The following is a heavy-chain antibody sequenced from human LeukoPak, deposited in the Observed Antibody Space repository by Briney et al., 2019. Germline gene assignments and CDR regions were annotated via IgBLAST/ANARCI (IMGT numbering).Heavy chain of an antibody. CDR1: GGSFSGYY. CDR2: INHSGST. D-gene: IGHD2-15*01. J-gene: IGHJ4*02. CDR3: ARSCNCSGGSCYIDY. Sequence: SETLSLTCAVYGGSFSGYYWSRIRQPPGKGLEWIGEINHSGSTNYNPSLKSRVTISVDTSKNQFSLKLSSVTAADTAVYYCARSCNCSGGSCYIDYWGQGTLVTVSS. V-gene: IGHV4-34*01.